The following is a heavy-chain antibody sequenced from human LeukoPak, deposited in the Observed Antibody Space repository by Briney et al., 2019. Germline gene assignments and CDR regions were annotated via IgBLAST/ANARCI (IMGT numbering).Heavy chain of an antibody. Sequence: GGSLRLSCAASGITVSSNYMDWVRQAPGKGLEWVGRTRNKANSYTTVYAASVKDRFTISRDDSKNSVYLQMNSLKTEDTAVYYCTRVHDSSWSGSYFDYWGQGALVTVSS. CDR3: TRVHDSSWSGSYFDY. J-gene: IGHJ4*02. D-gene: IGHD6-13*01. CDR1: GITVSSNY. V-gene: IGHV3-72*01. CDR2: TRNKANSYTT.